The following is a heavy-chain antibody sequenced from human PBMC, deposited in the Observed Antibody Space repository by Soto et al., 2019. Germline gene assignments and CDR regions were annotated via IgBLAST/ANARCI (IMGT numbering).Heavy chain of an antibody. J-gene: IGHJ4*02. CDR3: AKDDIYGGYGVWVDY. CDR1: GFTFSSHA. Sequence: GGSLRLSCAASGFTFSSHAMSWGRQAPGKGLEWVSAISGSGGSTYYADSVKGRFTISRDNSKNTLYLQMNSLRAEDTAVYYCAKDDIYGGYGVWVDYWGQGTLVTVSS. V-gene: IGHV3-23*01. CDR2: ISGSGGST. D-gene: IGHD5-12*01.